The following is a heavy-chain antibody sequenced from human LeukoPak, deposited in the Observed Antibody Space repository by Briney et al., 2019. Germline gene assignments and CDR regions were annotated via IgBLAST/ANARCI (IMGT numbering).Heavy chain of an antibody. D-gene: IGHD3-16*01. J-gene: IGHJ4*02. V-gene: IGHV3-48*03. CDR3: ARDSGGAQFFDY. CDR1: GFTFSSYE. Sequence: GRSLRLSCAASGFTFSSYEMNWVRQAPGKGLEWVSYISSSGSTIYYADSVKGRYTISRDNAKNSLYLQMNSLRAEDTAVYYCARDSGGAQFFDYWGQGTLVTVPS. CDR2: ISSSGSTI.